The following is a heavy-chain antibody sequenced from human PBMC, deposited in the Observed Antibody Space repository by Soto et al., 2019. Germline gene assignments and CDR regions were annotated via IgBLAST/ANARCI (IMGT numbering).Heavy chain of an antibody. V-gene: IGHV3-23*01. CDR1: GFSFGSYA. Sequence: PGGSLRLSCAASGFSFGSYALSWVRQAPGKGLEWVSTISGSDGKTFYADSVKGRFSISRDTSQNTLYLQMNSLRADDTAIYYCARLSYLDYWGQGTRVTVSS. CDR2: ISGSDGKT. CDR3: ARLSYLDY. J-gene: IGHJ4*02.